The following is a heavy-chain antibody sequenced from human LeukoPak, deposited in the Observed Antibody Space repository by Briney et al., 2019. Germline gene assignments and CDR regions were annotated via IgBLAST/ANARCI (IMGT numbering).Heavy chain of an antibody. V-gene: IGHV5-51*01. D-gene: IGHD6-13*01. CDR2: IYPGDSDT. CDR3: ARQSSSSWTYYYYYYGMDV. J-gene: IGHJ6*02. Sequence: GESLKISCKGSGYSFTSYWIGWVRQMPGKGLEWMGIIYPGDSDTRYSPSLQGQVTISADKSISTAYVQWSSLKASDTAMYYCARQSSSSWTYYYYYYGMDVWGQGTTVTVSS. CDR1: GYSFTSYW.